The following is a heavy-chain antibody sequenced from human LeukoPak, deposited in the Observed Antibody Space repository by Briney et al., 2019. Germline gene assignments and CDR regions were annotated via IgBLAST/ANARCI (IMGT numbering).Heavy chain of an antibody. CDR3: AIERGYSYGYFDY. V-gene: IGHV3-30*02. Sequence: GGSLRLSCAASGFTFSSYGMHWVRQATGKGLEWVAFIRYDGSNKYYADSVKGRFTISRDNSKNTLYLQMNSLRAEDTAVYYCAIERGYSYGYFDYWGQGTLVTVSS. CDR2: IRYDGSNK. CDR1: GFTFSSYG. D-gene: IGHD5-18*01. J-gene: IGHJ4*02.